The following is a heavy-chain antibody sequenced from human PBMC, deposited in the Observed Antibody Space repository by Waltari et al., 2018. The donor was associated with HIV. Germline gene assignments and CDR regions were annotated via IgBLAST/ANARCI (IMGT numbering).Heavy chain of an antibody. D-gene: IGHD5-18*01. CDR1: GFTFSTYG. Sequence: EVHLVESGGGLVQPGGSLRLSCTASGFTFSTYGRNWVRQAPGKGVEWVANIKRDGSAKYYVDSVKGRFTISRDNANNSLFLQMNSLRADDTAVYYCGRARDTYGNYGMDVWGQGTAATVSS. V-gene: IGHV3-7*01. J-gene: IGHJ6*02. CDR2: IKRDGSAK. CDR3: GRARDTYGNYGMDV.